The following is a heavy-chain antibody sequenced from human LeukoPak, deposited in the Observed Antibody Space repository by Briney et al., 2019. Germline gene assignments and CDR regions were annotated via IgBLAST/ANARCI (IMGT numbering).Heavy chain of an antibody. D-gene: IGHD5-18*01. Sequence: SETLSLTCTVSGGSISSGSYYWSWIRQPAGKGLEWIGRIYTSGSTNYNPSLKSRVTISVDTSKNQFSLKLSSVTAADTAVYYCARVWTNPYSYGSYYFDYWGQGTLVTVSS. CDR1: GGSISSGSYY. CDR2: IYTSGST. CDR3: ARVWTNPYSYGSYYFDY. V-gene: IGHV4-61*02. J-gene: IGHJ4*02.